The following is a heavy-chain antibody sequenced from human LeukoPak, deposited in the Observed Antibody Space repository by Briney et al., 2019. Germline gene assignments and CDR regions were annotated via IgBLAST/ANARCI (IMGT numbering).Heavy chain of an antibody. D-gene: IGHD6-13*01. CDR2: INTNSGDT. V-gene: IGHV1-2*06. CDR3: ARGRLSAAGRGG. CDR1: GFTFTAYD. Sequence: GASVKVSCKASGFTFTAYDLHWVRQAPGHGPEWMGRINTNSGDTNYGQKFQDRVTMTRDTSITTVYMELSRLTSDDTAVYYCARGRLSAAGRGGWGPGTLVTVSS. J-gene: IGHJ4*02.